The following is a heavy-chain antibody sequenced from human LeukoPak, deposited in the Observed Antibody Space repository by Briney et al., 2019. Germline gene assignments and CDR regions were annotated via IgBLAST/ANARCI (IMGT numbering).Heavy chain of an antibody. Sequence: SETLSLTCTVSGGSISSSSYYWGWIRQPPGKGLEWIGSIYYSGSTYYNPSLKSRVTISVDTSKNQFSLKLSSVTAADTAVYYCARDRSITMIVVVHTGIDYWGQGTLVTVSS. D-gene: IGHD3-22*01. V-gene: IGHV4-39*07. CDR3: ARDRSITMIVVVHTGIDY. CDR2: IYYSGST. CDR1: GGSISSSSYY. J-gene: IGHJ4*02.